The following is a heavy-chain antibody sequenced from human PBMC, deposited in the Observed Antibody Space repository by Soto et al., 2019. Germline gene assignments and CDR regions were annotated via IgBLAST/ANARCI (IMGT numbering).Heavy chain of an antibody. J-gene: IGHJ5*02. CDR3: ARKKMERDWFDP. V-gene: IGHV1-2*06. D-gene: IGHD2-8*01. CDR1: GYTFTGYY. Sequence: QVQLVQSGAEVKKPGASVKVSCKASGYTFTGYYMHWVRQAPGQGLEWMGRIIPDNGGTNYAQKFQGRVNMTRDTSINTVYMDLKRLRSDDTAVYYCARKKMERDWFDPWGQGTLVTVSS. CDR2: IIPDNGGT.